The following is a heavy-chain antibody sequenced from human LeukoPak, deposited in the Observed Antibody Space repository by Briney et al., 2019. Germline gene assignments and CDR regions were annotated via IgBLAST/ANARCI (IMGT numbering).Heavy chain of an antibody. CDR3: ARYYYYYGMDV. V-gene: IGHV4-59*08. CDR1: GGSISSYY. Sequence: SETLSLTCTVSGGSISSYYWSWIRQPPGKGLEWIGYIYYSGSTNYNPSLKSRVTISVDTSKNQFSLKLSSVTAADTAVYYCARYYYYYGMDVWGQGTTVTVPS. J-gene: IGHJ6*02. CDR2: IYYSGST.